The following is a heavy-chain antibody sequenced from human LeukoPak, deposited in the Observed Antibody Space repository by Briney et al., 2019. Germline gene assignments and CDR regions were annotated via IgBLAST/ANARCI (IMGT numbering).Heavy chain of an antibody. V-gene: IGHV3-74*01. J-gene: IGHJ4*02. D-gene: IGHD2-21*02. Sequence: PGGSLRLSCAASGFTFSSHWMHWVRQAPGKGLVWVSRINSDGSSISYADSVKGRFTISRDNAKNTLYLQMNSLRAEDTAVYYCARGLGVTANDYWGQGTLVTVSS. CDR3: ARGLGVTANDY. CDR2: INSDGSSI. CDR1: GFTFSSHW.